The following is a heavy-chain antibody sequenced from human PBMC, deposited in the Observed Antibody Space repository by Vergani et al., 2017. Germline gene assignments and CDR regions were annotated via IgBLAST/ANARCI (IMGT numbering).Heavy chain of an antibody. D-gene: IGHD3-3*01. CDR1: GGSISSGSYY. V-gene: IGHV4-61*02. Sequence: QVQLQESGPGLVKPSQTLSLTCTVSGGSISSGSYYWSWIRQPAGKGLEWIGRIYTSGSTNYNPSLNSRVTISVDTSKNQFSLKLSSVTAADTAVYYCARVFITISGVGMDVWGQGTTVTVSS. CDR2: IYTSGST. CDR3: ARVFITISGVGMDV. J-gene: IGHJ6*02.